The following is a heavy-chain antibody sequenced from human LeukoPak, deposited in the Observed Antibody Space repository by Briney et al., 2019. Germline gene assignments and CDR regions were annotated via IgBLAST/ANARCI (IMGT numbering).Heavy chain of an antibody. J-gene: IGHJ2*01. V-gene: IGHV5-51*01. CDR2: IHPADSDT. Sequence: GESLKISCKGSEYSFTNYWIGWVRQMPGKGLEWMAIIHPADSDTRYSPSFQGQVTISADKSISTAFLQWSSLKASDTAMYFCARQPGMTAKSWYFDLWGRGTLVTVSS. CDR3: ARQPGMTAKSWYFDL. CDR1: EYSFTNYW. D-gene: IGHD2-2*01.